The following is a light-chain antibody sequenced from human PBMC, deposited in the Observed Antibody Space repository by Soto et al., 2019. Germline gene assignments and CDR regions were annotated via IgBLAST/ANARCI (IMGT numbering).Light chain of an antibody. V-gene: IGKV2-28*01. CDR1: QSLLQSNGYNY. CDR2: FGS. Sequence: DIVMTQSPLSLPVTPGEPASISCSSSQSLLQSNGYNYLDWYLQKPGQSPQLLIYFGSYRASGVPDRFSGSGSGPDFTLKIRRVEAEDVGVYYCMQSQQSPPTFGQGTKVEI. J-gene: IGKJ1*01. CDR3: MQSQQSPPT.